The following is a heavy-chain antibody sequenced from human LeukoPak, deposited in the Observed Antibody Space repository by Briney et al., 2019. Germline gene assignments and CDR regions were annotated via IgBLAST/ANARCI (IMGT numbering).Heavy chain of an antibody. Sequence: GASVKVSCKASGYTFTSYGISWVRQAPGQGLEWMGIINPSGGSTSYAQKFQGRVTMTRDTSTSTVYMELSSLRSEDTAVYYCARRINYYDSSGYYTLPLGYWGQGTLVTVSS. D-gene: IGHD3-22*01. CDR2: INPSGGST. J-gene: IGHJ4*02. CDR1: GYTFTSYG. V-gene: IGHV1-46*01. CDR3: ARRINYYDSSGYYTLPLGY.